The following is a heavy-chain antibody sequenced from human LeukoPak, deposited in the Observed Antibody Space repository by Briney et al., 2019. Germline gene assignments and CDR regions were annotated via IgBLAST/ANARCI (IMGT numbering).Heavy chain of an antibody. J-gene: IGHJ5*02. V-gene: IGHV3-66*01. CDR1: GFTVSSNY. Sequence: GGSLRLSCAASGFTVSSNYMSWVRQAPGKGLERVSLIYSGGSTYYADSVKGRFTISRDNAKNSLFLQMNSLKVEDTAVYYCAREVDYFDSSNFYPHLRFDPWGQGTLVIVSS. CDR2: IYSGGST. CDR3: AREVDYFDSSNFYPHLRFDP. D-gene: IGHD3-22*01.